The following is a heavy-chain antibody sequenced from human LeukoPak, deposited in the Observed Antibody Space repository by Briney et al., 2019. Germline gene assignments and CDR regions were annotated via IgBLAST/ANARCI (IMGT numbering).Heavy chain of an antibody. V-gene: IGHV3-7*03. CDR1: GFTFSNYW. Sequence: GGSLRVSCAASGFTFSNYWMSWVRQAPGKGLECVANIKEDGSEEYYVDSVKGRFTISRDNSKNTLYLQMNSLRAEDTAVYYCAKGDYYDSSGYYFAYFQHWGQGTLVTVSS. J-gene: IGHJ1*01. CDR2: IKEDGSEE. D-gene: IGHD3-22*01. CDR3: AKGDYYDSSGYYFAYFQH.